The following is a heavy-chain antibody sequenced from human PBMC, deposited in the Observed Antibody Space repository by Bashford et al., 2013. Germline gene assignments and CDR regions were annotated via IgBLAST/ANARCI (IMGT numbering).Heavy chain of an antibody. CDR3: ARGGGSYYSLVDY. D-gene: IGHD1-26*01. CDR2: IKSKTDGGTT. V-gene: IGHV3-15*01. CDR1: GFTFSNAW. Sequence: GGSLRLSCAASGFTFSNAWMSWVRQAPGKGLEWVGRIKSKTDGGTTDYAAPVKGRFTISRDDSKNTLYLQMNSLKTEDTAVYYCARGGGSYYSLVDYWGQGTLVTVSS. J-gene: IGHJ4*02.